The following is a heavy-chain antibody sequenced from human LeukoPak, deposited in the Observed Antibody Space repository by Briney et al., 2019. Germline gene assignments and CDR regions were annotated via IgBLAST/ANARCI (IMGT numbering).Heavy chain of an antibody. V-gene: IGHV4-59*12. D-gene: IGHD3-16*02. Sequence: PSETLSLTCTVSGDSISSYYWSWIRQPPGKGLEWIGYIYYSGSTNYNPSLKSRVTISVDTSKNQFSLKLSSVTAADTAVYYCARGGPHYDYVWGSYRYSTDPFDYWGQGTLVTVSS. CDR1: GDSISSYY. CDR2: IYYSGST. CDR3: ARGGPHYDYVWGSYRYSTDPFDY. J-gene: IGHJ4*02.